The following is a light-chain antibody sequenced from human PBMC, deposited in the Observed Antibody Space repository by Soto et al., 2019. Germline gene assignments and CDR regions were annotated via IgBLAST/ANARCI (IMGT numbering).Light chain of an antibody. Sequence: SVVPQPRSVSGSPGPSVTFSCTGTSSDVGGYNYVSWYQQHPGKAPKLMIYDVSKRPSGVPDRFSGSKSGNTASLTISGLQAEDEADYYCCSYAGSYRYVFGTGTKVTVL. CDR3: CSYAGSYRYV. CDR2: DVS. V-gene: IGLV2-11*01. CDR1: SSDVGGYNY. J-gene: IGLJ1*01.